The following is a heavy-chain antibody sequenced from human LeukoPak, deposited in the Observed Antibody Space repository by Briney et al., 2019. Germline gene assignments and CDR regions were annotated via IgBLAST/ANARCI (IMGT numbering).Heavy chain of an antibody. CDR1: GFIFSSYA. CDR2: ISGSGGST. Sequence: PGGSLRLSCAASGFIFSSYAMSWVRQAPGKGLEWVSPISGSGGSTFYADSVKGRFTISRDNSKNTLSLEMDSLRAEDTAVYYCAKEFPRGGEVGRWGQGTLVTVSS. V-gene: IGHV3-23*01. J-gene: IGHJ4*02. CDR3: AKEFPRGGEVGR. D-gene: IGHD2-15*01.